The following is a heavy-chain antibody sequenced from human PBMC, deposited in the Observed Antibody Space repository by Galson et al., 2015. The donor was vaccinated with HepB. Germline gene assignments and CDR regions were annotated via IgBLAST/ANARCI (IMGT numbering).Heavy chain of an antibody. D-gene: IGHD5-24*01. CDR2: VDPEDGET. CDR1: GYTFTDYY. V-gene: IGHV1-69-2*01. J-gene: IGHJ4*02. Sequence: VKVSCKVSGYTFTDYYMHWVQQAPGKGLEWMGLVDPEDGETIYAEKFQGRVTITAGTSTDTAYMELSSLRSEDTAVYYCATDRRDGYNSPFDYWGQGTLVTVSS. CDR3: ATDRRDGYNSPFDY.